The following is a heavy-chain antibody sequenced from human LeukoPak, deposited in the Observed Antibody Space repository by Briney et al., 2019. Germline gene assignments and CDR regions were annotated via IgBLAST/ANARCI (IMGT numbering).Heavy chain of an antibody. D-gene: IGHD5-18*01. CDR3: ARGQGQLWVGTWFDP. CDR1: SGSINSDGYY. J-gene: IGHJ5*02. Sequence: SETLSLTCIVSSGSINSDGYYWSWIRQPAGKGLEWIGRVYSSGSANYSPSLNNRVSISIDTSKNQFSLKLSSVTAADTAAYYCARGQGQLWVGTWFDPWGQGTLVTVSS. CDR2: VYSSGSA. V-gene: IGHV4-61*02.